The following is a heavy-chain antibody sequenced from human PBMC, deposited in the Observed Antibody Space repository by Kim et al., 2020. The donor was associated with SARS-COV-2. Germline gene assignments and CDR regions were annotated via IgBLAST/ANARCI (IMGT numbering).Heavy chain of an antibody. Sequence: YADSVAGRFTISRDNAKNTLYLQMNSLRAEDTAVYYCARRAYSSGWWYFDYWGQGTLVTVS. CDR3: ARRAYSSGWWYFDY. V-gene: IGHV3-74*01. J-gene: IGHJ4*02. D-gene: IGHD6-19*01.